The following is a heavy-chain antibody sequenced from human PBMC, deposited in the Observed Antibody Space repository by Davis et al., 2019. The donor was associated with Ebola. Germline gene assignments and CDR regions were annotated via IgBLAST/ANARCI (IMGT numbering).Heavy chain of an antibody. Sequence: GESLKISCAASGFTFSSYAMHWVRQAPGKGLEWVAVISYDGSNKYYADSVKGRFTISRDNSKNTLYLQMNSLRAEDTAVYYCARECIAVAEVDYYYYMDVWGKGTTVTVSS. V-gene: IGHV3-30-3*01. J-gene: IGHJ6*03. CDR2: ISYDGSNK. CDR1: GFTFSSYA. D-gene: IGHD6-19*01. CDR3: ARECIAVAEVDYYYYMDV.